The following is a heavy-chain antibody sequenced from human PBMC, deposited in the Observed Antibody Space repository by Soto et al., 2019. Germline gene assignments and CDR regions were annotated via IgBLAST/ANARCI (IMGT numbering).Heavy chain of an antibody. V-gene: IGHV3-30*18. CDR1: GFTFSSYG. J-gene: IGHJ6*02. D-gene: IGHD1-26*01. CDR3: AKDGGSSGYYYYGMDV. CDR2: ISYDGSNK. Sequence: PGGSLRLSCAASGFTFSSYGMHWVRQAPGKGLEWVAVISYDGSNKYYADSVKGRFTISRDNSKNTLYLQMNSLRAEDTAVYYCAKDGGSSGYYYYGMDVWGQGTTVTVSS.